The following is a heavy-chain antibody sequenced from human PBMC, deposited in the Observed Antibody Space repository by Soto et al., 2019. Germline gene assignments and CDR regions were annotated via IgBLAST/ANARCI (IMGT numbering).Heavy chain of an antibody. CDR1: EFTFSNYG. Sequence: QVQLVESGGGVVQPGRSLRLSCVASEFTFSNYGMHWVRQGLGKGLEWVAVISYDGSDKYYADSVKGRFTISRDNSKNTLYLQMYSLRAEDTGVYYCVKDVKKEELDYHLDYGGQGTLVTVSS. J-gene: IGHJ4*02. CDR3: VKDVKKEELDYHLDY. D-gene: IGHD1-26*01. V-gene: IGHV3-30*18. CDR2: ISYDGSDK.